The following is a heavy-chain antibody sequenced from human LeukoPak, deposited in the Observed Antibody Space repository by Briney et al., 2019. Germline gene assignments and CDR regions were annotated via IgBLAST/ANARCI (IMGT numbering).Heavy chain of an antibody. D-gene: IGHD2-21*02. CDR2: ISAYDGHT. V-gene: IGHV1-18*04. CDR3: ARSGDGNWFDP. Sequence: ASVKVSCTASGYTFSTFGVGWVRQAPGQGLQWMGWISAYDGHTNYAQNLQGRLTLTTDTSTNTAYMELRSLRSDDTGIYYCARSGDGNWFDPWGQGTLVTVSS. J-gene: IGHJ5*02. CDR1: GYTFSTFG.